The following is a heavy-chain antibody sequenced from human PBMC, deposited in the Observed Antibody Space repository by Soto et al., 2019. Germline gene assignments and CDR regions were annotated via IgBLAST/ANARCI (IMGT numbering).Heavy chain of an antibody. CDR3: ARDYDSSGYYSGLDY. V-gene: IGHV1-69*13. Sequence: GASVKVSCKASGGTFSSYAISWVRQAPGQGLEWMGGIIPIFGTANYAQKFQGRVTITADESTSTAYMELSSLRSEDTAVYYCARDYDSSGYYSGLDYWGQGTLVTVSS. J-gene: IGHJ4*02. CDR2: IIPIFGTA. D-gene: IGHD3-22*01. CDR1: GGTFSSYA.